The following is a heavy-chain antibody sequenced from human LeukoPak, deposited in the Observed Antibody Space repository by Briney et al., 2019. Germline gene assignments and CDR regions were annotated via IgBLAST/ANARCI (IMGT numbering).Heavy chain of an antibody. V-gene: IGHV3-30-3*01. CDR1: GFTFSSYA. Sequence: GGSLRPSCAASGFTFSSYAMHWVRQAPGKGLEWVAVISYDGSNKYYADSVKGRFTISRDNSKNTLYLQMNSLRAEDTAVYYCASLLVPFDYWGQETLVTVSS. J-gene: IGHJ4*02. D-gene: IGHD6-13*01. CDR2: ISYDGSNK. CDR3: ASLLVPFDY.